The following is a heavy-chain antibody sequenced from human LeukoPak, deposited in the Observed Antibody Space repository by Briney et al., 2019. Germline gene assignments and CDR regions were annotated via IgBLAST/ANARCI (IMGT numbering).Heavy chain of an antibody. CDR2: INHSGST. V-gene: IGHV4-34*01. CDR3: ASTERCSTTCPLDY. CDR1: GGSFRGYY. J-gene: IGHJ4*02. Sequence: PSETLSLTCAVYGGSFRGYYWSWIRQPPGKGLEWIGEINHSGSTNYTPSLKSRVTISLDTSMKRFSLKLNSVTAADTAVYYCASTERCSTTCPLDYWGQGTLVTVSS. D-gene: IGHD2-2*01.